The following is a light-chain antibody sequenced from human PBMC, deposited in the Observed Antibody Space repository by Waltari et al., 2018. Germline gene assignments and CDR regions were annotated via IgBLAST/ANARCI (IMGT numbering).Light chain of an antibody. V-gene: IGKV3-11*01. J-gene: IGKJ5*01. CDR1: QNVNSY. CDR3: QQRANWPIT. Sequence: EIVLTQSPATLSLSPGERANLPCRTIQNVNSYLIWYQQKPGQAPRLLIYDAFNRATGIPARFSGSGSGTDFTLTISSLEPEDFADYYCQQRANWPITFGQGTRLEIK. CDR2: DAF.